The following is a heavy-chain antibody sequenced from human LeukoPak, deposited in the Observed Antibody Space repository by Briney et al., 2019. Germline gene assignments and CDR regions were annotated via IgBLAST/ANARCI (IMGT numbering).Heavy chain of an antibody. CDR1: GGSFSGYY. V-gene: IGHV4-34*01. CDR2: INHSGST. Sequence: SETLSLTCAVYGGSFSGYYWSWIRQPPGKGLEWIGEINHSGSTNYNPSLKSRVTISVDTSKNQFSLKLSSVTAADTAVYYCARGGYTYGHGAFDIWGQGTMVTVSS. J-gene: IGHJ3*02. CDR3: ARGGYTYGHGAFDI. D-gene: IGHD5-18*01.